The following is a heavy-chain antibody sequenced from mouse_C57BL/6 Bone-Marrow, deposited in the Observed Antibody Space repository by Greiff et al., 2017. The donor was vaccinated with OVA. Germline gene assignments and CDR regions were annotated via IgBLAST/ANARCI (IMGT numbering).Heavy chain of an antibody. V-gene: IGHV1-54*01. J-gene: IGHJ3*01. D-gene: IGHD2-4*01. Sequence: QVHVKQSGAELVRPGTSVKVSCKASGYAFTNYLIEWVKQRPGQGLEWIGVINPGSGGTNYNEKFKGKATLTADKSSSTAYMQLSSLTSEDSAVYFCARPLYYDYDWFAYWGQGTLVTVSA. CDR2: INPGSGGT. CDR3: ARPLYYDYDWFAY. CDR1: GYAFTNYL.